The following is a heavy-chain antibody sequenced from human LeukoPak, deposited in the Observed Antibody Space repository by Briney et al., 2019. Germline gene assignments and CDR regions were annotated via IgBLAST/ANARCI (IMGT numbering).Heavy chain of an antibody. CDR1: GFPFSSYG. CDR2: ISYDGSHK. V-gene: IGHV3-30*18. J-gene: IGHJ3*01. Sequence: GRSLRFSCAASGFPFSSYGMHWVRQAPGKGLEWVAVISYDGSHKYHADSVKGRFTISRDNSKNTLSLQMNSLRTEDTAVYYCAKDRRAGFDAFDLWGQGTMVTVSS. CDR3: AKDRRAGFDAFDL.